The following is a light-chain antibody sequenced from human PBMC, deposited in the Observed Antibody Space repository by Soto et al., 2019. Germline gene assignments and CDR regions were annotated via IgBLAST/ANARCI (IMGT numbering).Light chain of an antibody. V-gene: IGLV4-69*01. Sequence: QTVVTQSPSASASLGASVKLTCTLSSGHSSYAIAWHQQQPEKGPRYLMKLNSDGSHSKGDGIPDRFSGSSSGAERYLTISSLQSEDEADYYCQTWGTGIPVFGGVTKLTVL. J-gene: IGLJ3*02. CDR2: LNSDGSH. CDR3: QTWGTGIPV. CDR1: SGHSSYA.